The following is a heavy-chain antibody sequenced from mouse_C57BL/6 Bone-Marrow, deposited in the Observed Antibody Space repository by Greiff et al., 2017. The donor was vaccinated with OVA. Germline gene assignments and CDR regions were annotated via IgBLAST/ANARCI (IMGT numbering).Heavy chain of an antibody. CDR2: INPNNGGT. D-gene: IGHD2-4*01. V-gene: IGHV1-26*01. CDR1: GYTFTDYY. CDR3: ARPLYDYDVVIIVDSPWYFDV. J-gene: IGHJ1*03. Sequence: EVKLMESGPELVKPGASVKISCKASGYTFTDYYMNWVKQSHGKSLEWIGDINPNNGGTSYNQKFKGKATLTVDKSSSTAYMELRSLTSEDSAVYYCARPLYDYDVVIIVDSPWYFDVWGTGTTVTVSS.